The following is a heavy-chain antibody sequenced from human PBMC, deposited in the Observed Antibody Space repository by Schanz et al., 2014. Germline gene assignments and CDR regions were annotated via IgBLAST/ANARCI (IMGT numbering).Heavy chain of an antibody. CDR1: GFTFSTYA. Sequence: EVQLLDSGGGLVQPGGSLRLSCAASGFTFSTYAMSWVRQAPGQGLEWVSAISGSGGSTYYADSVKGRFTISRDISKNTLHLQVTSLRAEDTAIYYCARDGNYYGARNYYKTPYYFDYWGQGTLVIVSS. D-gene: IGHD3-10*01. CDR3: ARDGNYYGARNYYKTPYYFDY. J-gene: IGHJ4*02. V-gene: IGHV3-23*01. CDR2: ISGSGGST.